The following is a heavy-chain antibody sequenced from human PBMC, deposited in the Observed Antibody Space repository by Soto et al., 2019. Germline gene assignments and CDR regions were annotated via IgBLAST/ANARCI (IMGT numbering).Heavy chain of an antibody. D-gene: IGHD5-12*01. CDR2: ISSSSSYT. CDR1: GFTFSDYY. V-gene: IGHV3-11*05. Sequence: QVQLVESGGGLVKPGVSLRLSCAVSGFTFSDYYMSWIRQAPGNGLEWVSYISSSSSYTNYADSVKGRFTISRDNANNSLYLQKNSLRAKDTAVYYCARHHHRYSGSDYVDYWGPGILVTVSS. J-gene: IGHJ4*02. CDR3: ARHHHRYSGSDYVDY.